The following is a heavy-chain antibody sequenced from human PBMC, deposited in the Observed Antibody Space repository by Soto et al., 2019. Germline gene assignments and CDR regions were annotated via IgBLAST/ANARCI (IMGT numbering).Heavy chain of an antibody. CDR3: ARERLPVTTRTNNSSDP. CDR1: GYTFTSYY. D-gene: IGHD4-4*01. J-gene: IGHJ5*02. V-gene: IGHV1-46*03. CDR2: INPSGGST. Sequence: GASVKVSCKASGYTFTSYYMHWVRQAPGQGLEWMGIINPSGGSTSYARKFQGRVTMTRDTSTSTVYMELSSLRSEDTAVYYCARERLPVTTRTNNSSDPWGQGTLVTVSS.